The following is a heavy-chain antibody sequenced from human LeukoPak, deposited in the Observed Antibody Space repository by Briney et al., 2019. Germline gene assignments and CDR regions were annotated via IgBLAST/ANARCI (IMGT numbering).Heavy chain of an antibody. CDR2: ISAYNGNT. CDR1: GYTFTSYG. V-gene: IGHV1-18*01. D-gene: IGHD5-18*01. CDR3: AGVEGYSYGPDYGMDV. Sequence: GASVKVSCKASGYTFTSYGICWVRQAPGQGLEWMGWISAYNGNTNYAQKLQGRVTMTTDTSTSTAYMELRSLRSDDTAVYYCAGVEGYSYGPDYGMDVWGQGTTVTVSS. J-gene: IGHJ6*02.